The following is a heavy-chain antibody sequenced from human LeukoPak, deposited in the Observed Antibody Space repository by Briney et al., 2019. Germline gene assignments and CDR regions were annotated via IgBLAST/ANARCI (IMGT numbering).Heavy chain of an antibody. CDR1: GYTFTSYY. J-gene: IGHJ4*02. Sequence: ASVKGSCKASGYTFTSYYMHWVRQAPGQGLEWMGIINPSGGSTSYAQKFQGRVTMTRDMSTSTVHMELSSLRSEDTAVHYCARDQRYDSSGYYGPDFDYWGQGTLVTVSS. D-gene: IGHD3-22*01. V-gene: IGHV1-46*01. CDR3: ARDQRYDSSGYYGPDFDY. CDR2: INPSGGST.